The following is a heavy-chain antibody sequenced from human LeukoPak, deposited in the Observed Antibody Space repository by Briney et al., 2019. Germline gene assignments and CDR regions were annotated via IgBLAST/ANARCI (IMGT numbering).Heavy chain of an antibody. CDR3: ARHKNTGYSSSWADY. CDR2: IYYSGST. V-gene: IGHV4-59*08. D-gene: IGHD6-13*01. CDR1: GGSISSYY. J-gene: IGHJ4*02. Sequence: SETLSLTCTVSGGSISSYYWSWIRQPPGKGLEWIGYIYYSGSTNYNPSLKSRVTISVDTSKHQFSLKLSSVTAADTAVYYCARHKNTGYSSSWADYWGQGTLVTVSS.